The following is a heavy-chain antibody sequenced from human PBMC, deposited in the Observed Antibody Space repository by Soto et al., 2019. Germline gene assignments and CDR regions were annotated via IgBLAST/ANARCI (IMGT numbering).Heavy chain of an antibody. J-gene: IGHJ4*02. V-gene: IGHV3-48*02. CDR2: ISPRGDNI. Sequence: HPXGSLRLSCVASGFSLANFPVNGVRQTPGKGLEWISYISPRGDNIYYAESVKGRFTISRDNARNSLFLQMNSLRDEDAALYYCAKGTNPNIGWPYYFDSCGQRVPVTVSS. CDR1: GFSLANFP. D-gene: IGHD6-19*01. CDR3: AKGTNPNIGWPYYFDS.